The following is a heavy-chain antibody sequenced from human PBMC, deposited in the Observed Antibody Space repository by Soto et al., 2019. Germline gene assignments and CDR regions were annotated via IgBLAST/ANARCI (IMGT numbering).Heavy chain of an antibody. V-gene: IGHV1-2*04. J-gene: IGHJ4*02. CDR2: INPNSGGT. Sequence: QVQLVQSGAEVKKPGASVKVSCKASGYTFTGYYTHWVRQAPGQGLEWMGWINPNSGGTNYAQKFQGWVSMTRDTSISTAYMELSRLRSDDTAVYYCATQRDYGDYGAFDYWGQGTLVTVSS. D-gene: IGHD4-17*01. CDR3: ATQRDYGDYGAFDY. CDR1: GYTFTGYY.